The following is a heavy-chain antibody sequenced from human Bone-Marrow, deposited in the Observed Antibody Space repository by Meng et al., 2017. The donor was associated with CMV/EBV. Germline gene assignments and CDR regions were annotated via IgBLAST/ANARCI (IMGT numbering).Heavy chain of an antibody. CDR1: GGSFSGYY. D-gene: IGHD3-16*01. CDR3: ARGPPRYIWGTYGMDV. V-gene: IGHV4-34*01. J-gene: IGHJ6*02. CDR2: INHSGST. Sequence: SETLSLTCAVYGGSFSGYYWSWIRQPPGKGLEWIGEINHSGSTNYNPSLKSRVTISVDTSKNQFSLKLSPVTAADTAVYYCARGPPRYIWGTYGMDVWGQGTTVTVSS.